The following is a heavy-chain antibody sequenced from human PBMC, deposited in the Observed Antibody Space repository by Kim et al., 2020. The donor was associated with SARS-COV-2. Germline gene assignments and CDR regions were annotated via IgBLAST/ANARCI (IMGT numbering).Heavy chain of an antibody. CDR3: ARAQRGRRFDY. Sequence: SETLSLTCAVYGGSFSGYYWSWIRQPPGKGLEWIGEINHSGSTNYNPSLKSRVTISVDTSKNQFSLKLSSVTAADTAVYYCARAQRGRRFDYWGQGTLVT. V-gene: IGHV4-34*01. CDR2: INHSGST. CDR1: GGSFSGYY. J-gene: IGHJ4*02. D-gene: IGHD1-1*01.